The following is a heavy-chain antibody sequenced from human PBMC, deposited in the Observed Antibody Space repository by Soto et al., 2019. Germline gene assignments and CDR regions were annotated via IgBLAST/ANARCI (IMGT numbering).Heavy chain of an antibody. CDR1: GGSISSYY. CDR3: ARHSNEYRKSLDY. CDR2: IYYSGST. V-gene: IGHV4-59*01. D-gene: IGHD6-13*01. Sequence: LSLTCTVSGGSISSYYWSWIRQPPGKGLEWIGYIYYSGSTNYNPSLKSRVTISVNTSKNQFSLKMSSVTAADTAVYYCARHSNEYRKSLDYWGQGTLVTVSS. J-gene: IGHJ4*02.